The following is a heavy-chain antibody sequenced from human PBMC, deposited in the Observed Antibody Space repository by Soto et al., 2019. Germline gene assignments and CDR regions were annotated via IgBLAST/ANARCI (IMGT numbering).Heavy chain of an antibody. J-gene: IGHJ6*02. D-gene: IGHD6-6*01. CDR1: GFTFSRYS. CDR3: ARVHIAASMEKRYYYYGMDV. CDR2: ISSSSSYI. Sequence: GGSLRLSCAASGFTFSRYSMNWVRQAPGKGLEWVSSISSSSSYIYYADSVKGRFTISRDNAKNSLYLQMNSLRAEDTAVYYCARVHIAASMEKRYYYYGMDVSGQGTTVTVSS. V-gene: IGHV3-21*01.